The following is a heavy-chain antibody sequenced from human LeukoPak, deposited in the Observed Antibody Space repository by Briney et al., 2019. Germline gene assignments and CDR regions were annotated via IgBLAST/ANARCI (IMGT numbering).Heavy chain of an antibody. CDR2: ISWNSGSI. Sequence: GRSLRLSCAASGFTFDDYAMRWVRQAPGKGLEWVSGISWNSGSIGYADSVKGRSTISRDNAKNSLYLQMNSLRAEDTALYYCAKENSGSHYFDYWGQGTLVTVSS. V-gene: IGHV3-9*01. CDR1: GFTFDDYA. D-gene: IGHD3-22*01. CDR3: AKENSGSHYFDY. J-gene: IGHJ4*02.